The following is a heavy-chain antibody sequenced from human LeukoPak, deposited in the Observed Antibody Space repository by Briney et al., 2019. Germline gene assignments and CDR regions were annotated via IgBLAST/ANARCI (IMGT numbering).Heavy chain of an antibody. CDR3: ARDPLYCSSTSCYLPFDY. V-gene: IGHV4-38-2*02. CDR1: GGSISGSY. Sequence: PSETLSLTCTVSGGSISGSYWSWIQQPPGKGLEWIGSIYHSGSTYYNPSLKSRVTISVDTSKNQFSLKLSSVTAADTAVYYCARDPLYCSSTSCYLPFDYWGQGTLVTVSS. D-gene: IGHD2-2*01. CDR2: IYHSGST. J-gene: IGHJ4*02.